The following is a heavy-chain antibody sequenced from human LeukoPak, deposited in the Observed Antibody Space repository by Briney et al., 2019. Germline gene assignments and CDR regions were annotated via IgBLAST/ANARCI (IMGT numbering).Heavy chain of an antibody. CDR1: GGSFSGYY. V-gene: IGHV4-34*01. J-gene: IGHJ4*02. CDR3: ARGDILTGYFREFGFFDY. D-gene: IGHD3-9*01. CDR2: INHSRST. Sequence: SETLSLTCAVYGGSFSGYYWSWIRQPPGKGLEWIGEINHSRSTNYNPSLKSRVTISVDTSKNQFSLKLSSVTAADTAVYYCARGDILTGYFREFGFFDYWGQGTLVTVSS.